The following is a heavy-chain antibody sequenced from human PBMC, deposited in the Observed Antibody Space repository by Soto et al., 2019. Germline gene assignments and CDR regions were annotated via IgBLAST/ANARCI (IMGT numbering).Heavy chain of an antibody. CDR3: ARAATGYCSGGSCPYLTPYYYYYYGMDV. Sequence: QVQLVESGGGVVQPGRSLRLSCAASGFTFSSYGMHWVRQAPGKGLEWVAVIWYDGSNKYYADSVKGRFTISRDNSKNSLYLQMNSLRAEDTAVYYCARAATGYCSGGSCPYLTPYYYYYYGMDVWGQGTTVTVSS. CDR1: GFTFSSYG. J-gene: IGHJ6*02. CDR2: IWYDGSNK. V-gene: IGHV3-33*01. D-gene: IGHD2-15*01.